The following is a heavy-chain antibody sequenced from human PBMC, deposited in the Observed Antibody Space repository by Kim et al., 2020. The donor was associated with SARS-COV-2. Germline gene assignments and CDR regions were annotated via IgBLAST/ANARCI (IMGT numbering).Heavy chain of an antibody. CDR3: ARDSQQLVDYYYYYGMDV. CDR2: IWYDGSNK. D-gene: IGHD6-13*01. Sequence: GGSLRLSCAASGFTFSSYGMHWVRQAPGKGLEWVAVIWYDGSNKYYADSVKGRFTISRDNSKNTLYLQMNSLRAEDTAVYYCARDSQQLVDYYYYYGMDVWGQGTTVTVSS. CDR1: GFTFSSYG. V-gene: IGHV3-33*01. J-gene: IGHJ6*02.